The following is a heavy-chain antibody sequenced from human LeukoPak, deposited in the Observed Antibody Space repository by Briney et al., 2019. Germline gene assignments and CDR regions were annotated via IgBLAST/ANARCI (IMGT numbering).Heavy chain of an antibody. J-gene: IGHJ6*02. D-gene: IGHD4-17*01. CDR3: ARDYGDYTYHYYYGMDV. Sequence: GRSLRLSCAASGFTFSTYGMHWIRQAPGKGLEWVTVISNDGSNKYYADSVKGRFTISRDNSKNTLYLQMNSLRAEDTAVYYCARDYGDYTYHYYYGMDVWGQGTTVTVSS. V-gene: IGHV3-30*03. CDR2: ISNDGSNK. CDR1: GFTFSTYG.